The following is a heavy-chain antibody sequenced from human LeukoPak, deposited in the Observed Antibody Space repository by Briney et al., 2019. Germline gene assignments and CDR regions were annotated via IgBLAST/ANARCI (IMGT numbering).Heavy chain of an antibody. CDR2: IYHSGRT. D-gene: IGHD6-19*01. CDR1: GGSISSSNW. J-gene: IGHJ3*02. V-gene: IGHV4-4*02. Sequence: SETLSLTCAVSGGSISSSNWWSWVRQPQGKGLGWIREIYHSGRTNYKPSLKSRVTISGDKSKDTFSLKLSSVSAADTAVYYCAGVGAVDGNVAFDIWGRGTMVIVS. CDR3: AGVGAVDGNVAFDI.